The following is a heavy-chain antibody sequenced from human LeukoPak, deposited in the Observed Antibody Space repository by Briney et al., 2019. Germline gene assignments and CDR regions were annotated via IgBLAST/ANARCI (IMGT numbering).Heavy chain of an antibody. Sequence: PGGSLRLSCAASGFTFSSYEMNWVRQAPGKGLECVSYISSSGSTIYYADSVKGRFTISRDNAKNSLYLQMNSLRAEDTAVYYCARDHGAVAGTNGFDYWGQGTLVTVSS. CDR3: ARDHGAVAGTNGFDY. CDR2: ISSSGSTI. J-gene: IGHJ4*02. D-gene: IGHD6-19*01. V-gene: IGHV3-48*03. CDR1: GFTFSSYE.